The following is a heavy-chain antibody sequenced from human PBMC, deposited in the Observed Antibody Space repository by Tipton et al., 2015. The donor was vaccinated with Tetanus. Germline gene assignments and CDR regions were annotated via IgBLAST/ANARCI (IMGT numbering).Heavy chain of an antibody. CDR2: IYSGGST. J-gene: IGHJ5*02. CDR1: GLTVSINS. V-gene: IGHV3-53*01. Sequence: SLRLSCAVSGLTVSINSMSWVRQAPGKGLEWVSVIYSGGSTYYGDSVKGRFTISRDNSKNTVYLQMNSLRDEDTAVYHCAKDPASRGWFDPWGQGTLVSVSS. CDR3: AKDPASRGWFDP.